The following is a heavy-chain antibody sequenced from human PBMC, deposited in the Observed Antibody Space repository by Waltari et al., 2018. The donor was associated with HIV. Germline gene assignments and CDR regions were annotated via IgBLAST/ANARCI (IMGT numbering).Heavy chain of an antibody. Sequence: QVQLVESGGGVVQPGRSLRLSCAASGFTFSSYGLTWVRQAPGKGLEWVAVIWYDGSNKYYADSVKGRFTISRDNSKNTLYLQMNSLRAEDTAVYYCARDPIYCSSTSCYTHFDYWGQGTLVTVSS. CDR3: ARDPIYCSSTSCYTHFDY. CDR1: GFTFSSYG. D-gene: IGHD2-2*02. J-gene: IGHJ4*02. V-gene: IGHV3-33*01. CDR2: IWYDGSNK.